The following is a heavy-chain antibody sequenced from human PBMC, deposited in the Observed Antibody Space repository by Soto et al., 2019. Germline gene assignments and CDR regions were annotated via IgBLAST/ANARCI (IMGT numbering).Heavy chain of an antibody. CDR3: ARHPGYYDILTGYTTYYFDS. CDR2: IYFRGST. Sequence: PSAPLSLNRTVTGGSISSYYWRWIRQPPGMGLEWIGYIYFRGSTHYNPSLKSRVSLSIDTSKNQFSLKLSSVTAADTAVYYCARHPGYYDILTGYTTYYFDSWGQGILVT. D-gene: IGHD3-9*01. J-gene: IGHJ4*02. CDR1: GGSISSYY. V-gene: IGHV4-59*08.